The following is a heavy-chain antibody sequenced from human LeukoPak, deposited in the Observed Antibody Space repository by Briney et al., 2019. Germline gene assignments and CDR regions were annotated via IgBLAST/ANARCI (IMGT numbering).Heavy chain of an antibody. D-gene: IGHD6-13*01. V-gene: IGHV1-18*01. CDR3: ARDMVGLAADGNWFDP. CDR2: IDTYSGKT. CDR1: GYTFSSYG. J-gene: IGHJ5*02. Sequence: ASVKVSCKASGYTFSSYGISWVRQAPGQGLEWMGWIDTYSGKTKYAEKVQGRVTMTTDTSTTTAYMELRTLRSDDTAVYYCARDMVGLAADGNWFDPWGQGTLVTVSS.